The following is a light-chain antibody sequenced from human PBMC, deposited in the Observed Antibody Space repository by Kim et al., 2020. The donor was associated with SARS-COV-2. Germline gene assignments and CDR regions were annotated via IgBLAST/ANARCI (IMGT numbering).Light chain of an antibody. CDR2: GPS. J-gene: IGKJ1*01. CDR1: QSVSNN. CDR3: QQYNNWPRT. V-gene: IGKV3-15*01. Sequence: EIVMTQTPATLSVSPGERATLSCRASQSVSNNLAWFQQKPGQAPRLLIFGPSTRATGIPDRFSGSGSGTEFTLTISSLQSEDFAVYYCQQYNNWPRTFGQGTKVEIK.